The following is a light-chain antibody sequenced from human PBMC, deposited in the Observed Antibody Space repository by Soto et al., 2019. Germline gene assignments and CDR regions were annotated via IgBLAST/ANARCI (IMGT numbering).Light chain of an antibody. CDR3: QDYGSSRT. CDR2: GAS. Sequence: EIVLTQSPGTLSLSPGERATLSCRASQSVNNNYLAWYQQKPGQAPRLLIYGASSRATGIPDRFSGSGSGTDFTLTISRLEPEDLAVYYCQDYGSSRTFGQGTTVEIK. CDR1: QSVNNNY. V-gene: IGKV3-20*01. J-gene: IGKJ1*01.